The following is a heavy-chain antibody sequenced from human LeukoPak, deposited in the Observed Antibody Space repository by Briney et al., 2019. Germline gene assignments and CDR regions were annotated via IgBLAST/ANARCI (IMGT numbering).Heavy chain of an antibody. J-gene: IGHJ4*02. Sequence: ASVKVSCKASGHTFSRSYMHWVRQAPGQGLEWMGVINPSGTWTSYAQKFRGRITMTRDMSTSTDYMELRSLGFEDTAVYYCANSIDFDYGDYYFDYWGQGALVTISS. CDR2: INPSGTWT. V-gene: IGHV1-46*01. CDR3: ANSIDFDYGDYYFDY. CDR1: GHTFSRSY. D-gene: IGHD4-17*01.